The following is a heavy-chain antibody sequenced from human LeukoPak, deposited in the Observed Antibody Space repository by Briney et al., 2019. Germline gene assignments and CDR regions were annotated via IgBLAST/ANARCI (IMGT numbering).Heavy chain of an antibody. J-gene: IGHJ6*03. V-gene: IGHV4-59*12. CDR1: GGSISSYY. Sequence: SETLSLTCTVSGGSISSYYWSWIRQPPGKGLEWIGYIYYSGSTNYNPSLKSRVTISVDTSKNQFSLKLSSVTAADTAVYYCARTLTVATYYYYYMDVWGKGTTVTVSS. D-gene: IGHD5-12*01. CDR2: IYYSGST. CDR3: ARTLTVATYYYYYMDV.